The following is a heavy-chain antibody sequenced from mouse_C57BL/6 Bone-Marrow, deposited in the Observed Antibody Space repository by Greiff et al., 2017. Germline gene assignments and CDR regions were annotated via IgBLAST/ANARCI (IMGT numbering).Heavy chain of an antibody. CDR3: AIEVLPWYFDV. V-gene: IGHV1-74*01. D-gene: IGHD2-12*01. J-gene: IGHJ1*03. CDR2: IHPSDSDT. Sequence: QVQLQQPGAELVKPGASVKVSCKASGYTFTSYWMHWVKQRPGQGLEWIGRIHPSDSDTNYNQKFKGKATLTVEKSSSTAYMQLSSLTSEDSAVYYCAIEVLPWYFDVWGTGTTVTVSS. CDR1: GYTFTSYW.